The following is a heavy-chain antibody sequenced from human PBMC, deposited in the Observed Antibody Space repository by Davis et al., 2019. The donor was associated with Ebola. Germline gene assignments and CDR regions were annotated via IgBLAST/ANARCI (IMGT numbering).Heavy chain of an antibody. J-gene: IGHJ6*02. V-gene: IGHV3-66*01. CDR3: ASNYPYYYYGMDV. Sequence: GESLKISCAASGFTFSSYSMNWVRQAPGKGLEWVSVIYSGGSTYYADSVKGRFTISRDNSKNTLYLQMNSLRAEDTAVYYCASNYPYYYYGMDVWGQGTTVTVSS. CDR1: GFTFSSYS. D-gene: IGHD4-11*01. CDR2: IYSGGST.